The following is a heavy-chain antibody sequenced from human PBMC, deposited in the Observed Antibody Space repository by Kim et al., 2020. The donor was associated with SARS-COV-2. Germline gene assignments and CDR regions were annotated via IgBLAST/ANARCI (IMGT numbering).Heavy chain of an antibody. D-gene: IGHD2-2*01. CDR3: ARGPSSGAYCSSTSCYRSRTYYFDY. CDR2: INHSGST. CDR1: GGSFSGYY. V-gene: IGHV4-34*01. J-gene: IGHJ4*02. Sequence: SETLSLTCAVYGGSFSGYYWSWIRQPPGKGLEWIGEINHSGSTNYNPSLKSRVTISVDTSKNQFSLKLSSVTAADTAVYYCARGPSSGAYCSSTSCYRSRTYYFDYWGQGTLVTVSS.